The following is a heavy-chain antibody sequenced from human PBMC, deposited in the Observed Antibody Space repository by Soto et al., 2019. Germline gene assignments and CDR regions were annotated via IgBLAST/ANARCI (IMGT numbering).Heavy chain of an antibody. CDR1: GGSISSYY. CDR3: ARDLKFGQADY. CDR2: IYTSGST. V-gene: IGHV4-4*07. Sequence: PSETLSLTCTVSGGSISSYYWTLIRQPSGKGLEWIGRIYTSGSTNYNPSLKSRVTMSVDTSKNQFSLKLSSVTAADTAVYYCARDLKFGQADYWGQGSQVTVSS. D-gene: IGHD3-10*01. J-gene: IGHJ4*02.